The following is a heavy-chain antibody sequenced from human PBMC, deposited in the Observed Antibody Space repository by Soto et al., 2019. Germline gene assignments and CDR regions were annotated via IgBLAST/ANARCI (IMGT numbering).Heavy chain of an antibody. CDR3: ARRYGGAFDY. CDR1: GGSISSYY. V-gene: IGHV4-59*08. CDR2: IYYSGST. J-gene: IGHJ4*02. Sequence: PSEILSLTCTVSGGSISSYYWSWIWQPPGKGLEWIGYIYYSGSTNYNPSLKSRVTISVDTSKNQFSLKLSSVTAADTAVYYCARRYGGAFDYWGQGTLVTVSS. D-gene: IGHD2-21*01.